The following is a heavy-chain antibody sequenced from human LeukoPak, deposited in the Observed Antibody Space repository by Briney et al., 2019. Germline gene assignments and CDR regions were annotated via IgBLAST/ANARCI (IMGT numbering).Heavy chain of an antibody. D-gene: IGHD5-18*01. CDR3: ARGASSGYRIDY. CDR1: GFTFNNFW. CDR2: ISKDGSTT. V-gene: IGHV3-74*01. Sequence: GGSLRLSCTASGFTFNNFWMHWVRQTPGKGLVWVSRISKDGSTTNYADSVKGRFTISRDDAKNTLYLQMNSLTAEDTALYYCARGASSGYRIDYWGQGTLVPVSA. J-gene: IGHJ4*02.